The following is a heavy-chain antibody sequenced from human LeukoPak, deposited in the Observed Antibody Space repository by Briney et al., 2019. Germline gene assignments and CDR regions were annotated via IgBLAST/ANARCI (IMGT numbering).Heavy chain of an antibody. Sequence: GGSLRLSCAASGFTFDDYAMHWVRHAPGKGLEWVSGISWNSGSIGYADSVKGRFTISRDNAKNSLYLQMNSLRAEDTALYYCAKDTNSYGSGSYSTFDYWGQGTLVTVSS. V-gene: IGHV3-9*01. CDR3: AKDTNSYGSGSYSTFDY. J-gene: IGHJ4*02. D-gene: IGHD3-10*01. CDR1: GFTFDDYA. CDR2: ISWNSGSI.